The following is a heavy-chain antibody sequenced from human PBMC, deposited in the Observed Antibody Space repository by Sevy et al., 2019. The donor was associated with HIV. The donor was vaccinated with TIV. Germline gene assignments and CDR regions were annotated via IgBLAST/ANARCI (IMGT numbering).Heavy chain of an antibody. J-gene: IGHJ4*02. CDR2: IGGSGGST. CDR1: GFTFSSYA. V-gene: IGHV3-23*01. CDR3: AKTIVATTGGYFDY. Sequence: GGSLRLSCAASGFTFSSYAMSWVRQAPGKGLEWVSDIGGSGGSTYYADSVKGRFTISRDNSKNTLYLQMNSLRAEDTAVYYCAKTIVATTGGYFDYWGQGTLVTVSS. D-gene: IGHD5-12*01.